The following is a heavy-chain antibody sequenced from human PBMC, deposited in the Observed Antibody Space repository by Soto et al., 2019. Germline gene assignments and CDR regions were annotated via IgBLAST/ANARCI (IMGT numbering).Heavy chain of an antibody. Sequence: QVQLVQSGAEVKKPGSSVKVSCKASGGTFSSYAISWVRQAPGQGLEWMGGIIPIFGTANYAQKFQGRVTITADESTSTAYMELSSLISEDTAVYYCASTITIFGVVTLDYWGQGTLVTVSS. CDR2: IIPIFGTA. V-gene: IGHV1-69*12. CDR1: GGTFSSYA. J-gene: IGHJ4*02. D-gene: IGHD3-3*01. CDR3: ASTITIFGVVTLDY.